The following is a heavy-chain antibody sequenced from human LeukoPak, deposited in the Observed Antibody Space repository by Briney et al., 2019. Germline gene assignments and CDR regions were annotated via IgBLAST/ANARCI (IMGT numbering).Heavy chain of an antibody. D-gene: IGHD2/OR15-2a*01. V-gene: IGHV3-7*01. CDR2: IKEDGSDK. J-gene: IGHJ3*02. CDR3: ATTGSAYFAFDI. Sequence: PGGSLRLSCVASGFTFSTYWMSWVRQAPGKGLEWVANIKEDGSDKYYVDTVKGRFTVSRDNAKKSLYLQMNGLRAEDTALYYCATTGSAYFAFDIWGQGTMVTVSS. CDR1: GFTFSTYW.